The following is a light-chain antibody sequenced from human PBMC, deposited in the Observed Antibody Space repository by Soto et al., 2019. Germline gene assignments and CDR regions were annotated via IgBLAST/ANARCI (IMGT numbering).Light chain of an antibody. CDR3: VQATHFPWT. V-gene: IGKV2-24*01. CDR1: ESLLHRNGNTY. Sequence: EIVLTQAPLSSPVTLGQPASISCTSSESLLHRNGNTYLSWLHQRPGQPPRLLIYHVSSRFSGIPDRFSGSGGGRHFTLRISRVEAEDVGVYYCVQATHFPWTFGQGTKVDIK. J-gene: IGKJ1*01. CDR2: HVS.